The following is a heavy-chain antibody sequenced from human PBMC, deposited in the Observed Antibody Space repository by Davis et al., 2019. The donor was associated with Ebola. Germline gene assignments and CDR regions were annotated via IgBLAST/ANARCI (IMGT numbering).Heavy chain of an antibody. Sequence: AASVKVSCKASGGTFSSYAISWVRQAPGQGLEWMGGIIPIFGTANYAQKLQGRVTMTTDTSTSTAYMELRSLRSDDTAVYYCATGWGELLGDYWGQGTLVTVSS. V-gene: IGHV1-69*05. J-gene: IGHJ4*02. CDR2: IIPIFGTA. CDR1: GGTFSSYA. D-gene: IGHD1-26*01. CDR3: ATGWGELLGDY.